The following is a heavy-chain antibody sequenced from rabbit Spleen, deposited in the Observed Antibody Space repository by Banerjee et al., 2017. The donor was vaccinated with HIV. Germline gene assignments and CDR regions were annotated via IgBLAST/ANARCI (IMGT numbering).Heavy chain of an antibody. CDR3: ARDAGSSFSTYGMDL. V-gene: IGHV1S40*01. CDR1: GFSFNSSYD. J-gene: IGHJ6*01. Sequence: QSLEESGGGLVKPGASLTLTCKASGFSFNSSYDMCWVRQAPGKGLEWVACAYAGSSGSTYSATWAKGRFTISKTSTTVTLQMTSLTAADTATYFCARDAGSSFSTYGMDLWGPGTLVTVS. D-gene: IGHD8-1*01. CDR2: AYAGSSGST.